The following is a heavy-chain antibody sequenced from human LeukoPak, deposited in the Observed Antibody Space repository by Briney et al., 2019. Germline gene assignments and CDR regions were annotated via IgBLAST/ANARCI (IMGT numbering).Heavy chain of an antibody. Sequence: PGGSLRLSCTASGFTFGDYAMSWFRQAPGKGLEWVGFIRSKAYGGTTEYAASVKGRFTISRDDSKSIAYLQMNSLKTEDTAVYYCTRDRIAVAGPIDYWGQGTLVTVSS. D-gene: IGHD6-19*01. J-gene: IGHJ4*02. V-gene: IGHV3-49*03. CDR2: IRSKAYGGTT. CDR3: TRDRIAVAGPIDY. CDR1: GFTFGDYA.